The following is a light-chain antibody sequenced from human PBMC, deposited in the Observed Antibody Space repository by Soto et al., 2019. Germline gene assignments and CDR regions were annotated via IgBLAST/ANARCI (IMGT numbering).Light chain of an antibody. Sequence: EIVLTQSPGTLSLSPGERATLSCRASQSVSSNSLAWYEQKPGQAPRLIIYGASRRAAGIPDSISGSGSGTDFTLTITRPEPEDFAVYYCQQYGSTPWTFGQGTKVDIK. CDR1: QSVSSNS. J-gene: IGKJ1*01. CDR2: GAS. V-gene: IGKV3-20*01. CDR3: QQYGSTPWT.